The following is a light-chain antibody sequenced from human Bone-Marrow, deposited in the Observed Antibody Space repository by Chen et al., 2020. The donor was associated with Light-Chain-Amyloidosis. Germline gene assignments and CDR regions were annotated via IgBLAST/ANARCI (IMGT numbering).Light chain of an antibody. CDR3: QVWDRSSDRPV. V-gene: IGLV3-21*02. J-gene: IGLJ3*02. CDR2: DDS. CDR1: NIGSIS. Sequence: SYVLTQPSSVSVAPGQTATIACGGNNIGSISVHWYQQTPGQAPLLVFYDDSDRPSGIPERLSGSNAGNTATLTIRRVEAGDEADYYCQVWDRSSDRPVFGGGTKLTVL.